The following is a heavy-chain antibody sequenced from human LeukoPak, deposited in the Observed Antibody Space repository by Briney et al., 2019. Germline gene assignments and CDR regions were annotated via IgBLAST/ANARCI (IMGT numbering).Heavy chain of an antibody. J-gene: IGHJ4*02. D-gene: IGHD2-8*01. CDR3: AREWQYQFDY. CDR2: VYHSGIT. V-gene: IGHV4-34*01. CDR1: GGSFSGYY. Sequence: KPSETLSLTCAVYGGSFSGYYWTWIRQPPGKGLEWIGSVYHSGITYYTPSLKSRVSISVDTSKNQFSLKVTSVTAADTAVYYCAREWQYQFDYWGQGSLVTISS.